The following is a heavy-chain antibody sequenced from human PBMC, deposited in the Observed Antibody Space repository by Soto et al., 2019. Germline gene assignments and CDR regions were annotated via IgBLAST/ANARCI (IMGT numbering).Heavy chain of an antibody. CDR3: ARGKHDITIFLDY. J-gene: IGHJ4*02. Sequence: PSETLSLTCAVYGGSFSGYYWSWIRQPPGKGLEWIGEINHSGSTNYNPSLKSRVTISVDTSKNQFSLKLSSVTAADTAVYYCARGKHDITIFLDYWGQGTLVTVSS. CDR2: INHSGST. V-gene: IGHV4-34*01. D-gene: IGHD3-9*01. CDR1: GGSFSGYY.